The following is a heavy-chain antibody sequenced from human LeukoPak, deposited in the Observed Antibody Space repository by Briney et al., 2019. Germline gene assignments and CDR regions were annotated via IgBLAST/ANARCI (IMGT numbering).Heavy chain of an antibody. D-gene: IGHD1-26*01. J-gene: IGHJ4*02. V-gene: IGHV1-2*06. CDR2: INPNSGGT. CDR1: GYTFTGYY. Sequence: GASVKVSCKASGYTFTGYYMHWVRQAPGQELEWMGRINPNSGGTNYAQKFQGRVTMTRDTSISTAYMELSRLRSDDTAVYYCARGVLGATQFFDYWGQGTLVTVSS. CDR3: ARGVLGATQFFDY.